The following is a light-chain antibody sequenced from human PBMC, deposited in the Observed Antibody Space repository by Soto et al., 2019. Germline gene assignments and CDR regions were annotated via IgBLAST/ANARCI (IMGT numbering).Light chain of an antibody. V-gene: IGLV2-14*01. J-gene: IGLJ1*01. Sequence: QSVLTQPASVSGSPGQSITISCTGTSSDVGGYNYVSWYQQHPDKAPKLILYEVSNRPSGVSNRFSGSKSGNTASLTISGLQTEDGADYYCSSYTDNSPLVFGTGTKLTVL. CDR3: SSYTDNSPLV. CDR2: EVS. CDR1: SSDVGGYNY.